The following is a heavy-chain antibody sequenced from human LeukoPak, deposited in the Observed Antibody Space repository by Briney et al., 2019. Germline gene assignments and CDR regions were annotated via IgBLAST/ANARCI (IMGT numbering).Heavy chain of an antibody. J-gene: IGHJ4*02. V-gene: IGHV1-2*06. CDR3: ARDQGSLTRSWYTGY. CDR2: INPYRGDT. CDR1: GYTFTGYH. Sequence: ASVKVSCKASGYTFTGYHIHWVLHAPGQGLEWMGRINPYRGDTNSAQKFQRRVTMTRDTSITTAYMDLSSLTPDATAVYFCARDQGSLTRSWYTGYWGQGTQVTVSS. D-gene: IGHD6-13*01.